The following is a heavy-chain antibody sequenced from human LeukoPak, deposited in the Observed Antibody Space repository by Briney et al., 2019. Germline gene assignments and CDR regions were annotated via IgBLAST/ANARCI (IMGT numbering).Heavy chain of an antibody. V-gene: IGHV1-8*01. Sequence: GASVKVSCKASVDSFTNYDINWVRQATGQGLEWMGWMNPNSGNIGYAQKFQGRLTMIRNTSINTSYMELRSLTSDDTAVYYCVRTAGIFWSGAYYFDSWGQGTLVTVSS. CDR2: MNPNSGNI. CDR3: VRTAGIFWSGAYYFDS. D-gene: IGHD3-3*01. CDR1: VDSFTNYD. J-gene: IGHJ4*02.